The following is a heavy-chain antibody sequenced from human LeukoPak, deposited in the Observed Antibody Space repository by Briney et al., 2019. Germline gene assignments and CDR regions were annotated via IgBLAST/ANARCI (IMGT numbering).Heavy chain of an antibody. CDR1: GYTFTSYD. Sequence: VASVKVSCKASGYTFTSYDINWVRQATGQGLEWMGWMNPNSGNTGYAQKFQGRLTITADKSTSTAYMELSSLRSDDTAVYYCASATLRCSGGGCYEMDVWGKGTTVTVSS. CDR3: ASATLRCSGGGCYEMDV. V-gene: IGHV1-8*03. J-gene: IGHJ6*04. D-gene: IGHD2-15*01. CDR2: MNPNSGNT.